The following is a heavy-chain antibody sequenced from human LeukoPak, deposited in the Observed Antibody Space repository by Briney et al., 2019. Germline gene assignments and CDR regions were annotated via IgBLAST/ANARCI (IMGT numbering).Heavy chain of an antibody. J-gene: IGHJ4*02. CDR2: IGTAGDT. V-gene: IGHV3-13*01. CDR3: TRSSYDSSGSYYFDY. Sequence: GGSLRLSCAASGFTFTGYDMHWVRQAIGKGLEWVSTIGTAGDTYYPGSVKGRFTSSRENARNSLYLHLNNLRAGDTAVYYCTRSSYDSSGSYYFDYWGQGTLVTVSS. CDR1: GFTFTGYD. D-gene: IGHD3-22*01.